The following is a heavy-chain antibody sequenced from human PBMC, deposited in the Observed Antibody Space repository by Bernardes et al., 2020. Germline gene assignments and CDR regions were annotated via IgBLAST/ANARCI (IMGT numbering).Heavy chain of an antibody. CDR1: GYTFTSSG. CDR2: ISASNGNT. CDR3: ARAADGILMVQGAPNWFDP. D-gene: IGHD3-10*01. J-gene: IGHJ5*02. V-gene: IGHV1-18*01. Sequence: VKVSCKASGYTFTSSGISWVRQAPGQGLAWMGWISASNGNTTYAQKLQGRVTMTTDTSTSTAYMELRSLRSDDTAVYYCARAADGILMVQGAPNWFDPWGQGTLVTGSS.